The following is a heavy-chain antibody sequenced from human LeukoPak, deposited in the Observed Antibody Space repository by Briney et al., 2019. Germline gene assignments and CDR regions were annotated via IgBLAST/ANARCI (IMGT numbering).Heavy chain of an antibody. V-gene: IGHV3-74*01. CDR1: GFTLGHYW. CDR3: ARRYGGYWASDI. Sequence: GGSLRLSCAASGFTLGHYWMHWVRQAPGKGPVWVSRINSDGSSTSYADSVKGRFTISRDNAKNTLYLQMYSLRVEDTAVYYCARRYGGYWASDIWGQGTMVTVSS. J-gene: IGHJ3*02. CDR2: INSDGSST. D-gene: IGHD2-21*01.